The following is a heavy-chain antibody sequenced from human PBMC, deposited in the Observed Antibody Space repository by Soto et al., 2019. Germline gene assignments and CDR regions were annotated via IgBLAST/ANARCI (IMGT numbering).Heavy chain of an antibody. CDR3: ARGGSESDY. V-gene: IGHV3-7*04. CDR2: IKEDGTEE. J-gene: IGHJ4*02. Sequence: EVQLVESGGGLVQPGGSLRVSCAASGFTFSHYWMTWVRQAPGKGLEWVANIKEDGTEEHYVDSVKGRFTISRDNAMNSLNLQMNRLTAEDTAVYFCARGGSESDYWGQGAVVTVSS. CDR1: GFTFSHYW.